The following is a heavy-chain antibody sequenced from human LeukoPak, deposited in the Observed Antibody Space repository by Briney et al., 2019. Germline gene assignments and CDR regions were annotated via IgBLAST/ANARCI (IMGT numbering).Heavy chain of an antibody. Sequence: GGSLRLSCAGSGFTFSSYGMHWVRQAPGKGLEWVAVVSYAGSNKYYADSVKGRFTISRDNSKNTLYLQMNSLRAEDTAVYYCAKELSDYWGQGTLVTVSS. CDR3: AKELSDY. J-gene: IGHJ4*02. CDR1: GFTFSSYG. V-gene: IGHV3-30*18. D-gene: IGHD3-16*02. CDR2: VSYAGSNK.